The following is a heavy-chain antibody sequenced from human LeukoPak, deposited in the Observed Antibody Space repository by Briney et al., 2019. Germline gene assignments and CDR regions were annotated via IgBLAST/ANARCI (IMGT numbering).Heavy chain of an antibody. CDR2: IIPIFGTA. D-gene: IGHD2-15*01. CDR1: GGTFSRYA. CDR3: ARDSRRGAAGVYYFDY. Sequence: AASVKVSCKASGGTFSRYAISWVRQAPGQGLGWMGGIIPIFGTANYAQKFQGRVRITADKSTSTAYMELSSLRSEDTAVYYCARDSRRGAAGVYYFDYWVQGTLVTVSS. J-gene: IGHJ4*02. V-gene: IGHV1-69*06.